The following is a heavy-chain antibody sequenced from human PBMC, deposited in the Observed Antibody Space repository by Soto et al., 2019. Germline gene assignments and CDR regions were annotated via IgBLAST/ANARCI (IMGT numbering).Heavy chain of an antibody. CDR1: GYSFTSYW. CDR2: IDPSDSYT. CDR3: AKLRTIFEPHEKYYYGMDV. D-gene: IGHD3-3*01. V-gene: IGHV5-10-1*01. Sequence: PGESLKISCKGSGYSFTSYWISWVRQMPGKGLEWMGRIDPSDSYTNYSPSFQGHVTISADKSISTAYLQWSSLKASDTAMYYCAKLRTIFEPHEKYYYGMDVWGQGTTVTVSS. J-gene: IGHJ6*02.